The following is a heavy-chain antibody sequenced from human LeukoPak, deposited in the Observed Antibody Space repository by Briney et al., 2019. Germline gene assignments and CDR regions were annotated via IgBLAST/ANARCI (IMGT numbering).Heavy chain of an antibody. J-gene: IGHJ1*01. D-gene: IGHD6-6*01. CDR2: ISGSGGST. V-gene: IGHV3-23*01. Sequence: PGGSLRLSCAASGFTVSSNYMSWVRQAPGKGLEWVSAISGSGGSTYYADSVKGRFTISRDDSKNTLYLQMNGLRAEDTAVYYCANKDIAAREYFQHWGQGTLVTVSS. CDR3: ANKDIAAREYFQH. CDR1: GFTVSSNY.